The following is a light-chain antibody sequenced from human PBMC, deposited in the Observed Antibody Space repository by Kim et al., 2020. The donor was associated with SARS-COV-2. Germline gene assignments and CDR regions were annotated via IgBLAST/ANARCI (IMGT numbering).Light chain of an antibody. CDR3: GADHGSGSNFVWV. CDR2: VGTGGIVG. J-gene: IGLJ3*02. Sequence: CPLSSGYSNYKVDLYQQGPGKGPRFVMRVGTGGIVGSKGDGIPDRFSVLGSGLNRYLTIKNIQEEDESDYHCGADHGSGSNFVWVFGGGTQLTVL. CDR1: SGYSNYK. V-gene: IGLV9-49*01.